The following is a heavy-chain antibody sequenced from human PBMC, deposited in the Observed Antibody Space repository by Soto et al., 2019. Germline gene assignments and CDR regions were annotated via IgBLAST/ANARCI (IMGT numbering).Heavy chain of an antibody. CDR2: ISAYNGNT. CDR1: GYTFTSYG. V-gene: IGHV1-18*04. J-gene: IGHJ4*02. Sequence: GASVKVSFKASGYTFTSYGISWLRHAPGQGLEWMGWISAYNGNTNYAQKLQGRVTMTTDTSTSTAYMELRSLRSDDTAVYYCARSDSYYYDSSGYRPHYSHWGQGTLVTVSS. CDR3: ARSDSYYYDSSGYRPHYSH. D-gene: IGHD3-22*01.